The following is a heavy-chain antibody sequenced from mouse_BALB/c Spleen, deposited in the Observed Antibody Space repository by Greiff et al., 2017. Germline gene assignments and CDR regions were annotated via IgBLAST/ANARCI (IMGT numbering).Heavy chain of an antibody. Sequence: QVQLKESGPGLVAPSQSLSITCTVSGFSLSRYSVHWVRQPPGKGLEWLGMIWGGGSTYYNSALKSRLSISKDNSKSQVFLKMNSLQTDDTAMYYCARNDDYDPFYAMDYWGQGTSVTVSS. CDR1: GFSLSRYS. CDR3: ARNDDYDPFYAMDY. V-gene: IGHV2-6-4*01. D-gene: IGHD2-4*01. CDR2: IWGGGST. J-gene: IGHJ4*01.